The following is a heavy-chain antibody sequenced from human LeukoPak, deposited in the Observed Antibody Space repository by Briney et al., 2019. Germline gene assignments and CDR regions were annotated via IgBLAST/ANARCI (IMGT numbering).Heavy chain of an antibody. D-gene: IGHD2-8*01. Sequence: ASVKVPCKASGYNFISYYMHWVRQAPGQGLEWMGIINPSGGSTSYAQKFQDRVTMTRHTSTSTVYMELSSLKSEDTAVYYCAREDVVLVDAVRYYYYGMDVWGQGTTVTVSS. CDR1: GYNFISYY. CDR2: INPSGGST. CDR3: AREDVVLVDAVRYYYYGMDV. V-gene: IGHV1-46*01. J-gene: IGHJ6*02.